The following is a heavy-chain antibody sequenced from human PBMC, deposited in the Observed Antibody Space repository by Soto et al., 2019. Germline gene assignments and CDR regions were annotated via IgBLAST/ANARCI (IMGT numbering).Heavy chain of an antibody. D-gene: IGHD5-18*01. V-gene: IGHV1-8*01. CDR1: GITFTNLD. J-gene: IGHJ5*02. CDR2: MHANSGLT. Sequence: QVQLVQSGAEVKKPGASVKVSCKSSGITFTNLDLNWVRQAPGQGLEWLGWMHANSGLTVYAQRFQSRVRMSSDNPKSTAYVVLYSVSHHATSVYSCDRYSNAPGFTSWGREPLSSVSS. CDR3: DRYSNAPGFTS.